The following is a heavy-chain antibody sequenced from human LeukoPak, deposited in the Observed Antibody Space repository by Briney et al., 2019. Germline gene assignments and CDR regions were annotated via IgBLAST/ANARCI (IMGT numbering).Heavy chain of an antibody. CDR3: AKDRTVGASYWYFDL. Sequence: PGGSLRLSCTASGFTFSGYWMSWVRQAPGKGLEWVANIKHVGTEKYYVDSVKGRFTISRDSSKNTLFLHMNTLRAEDTAIYYCAKDRTVGASYWYFDLWGRGTLVTVSS. V-gene: IGHV3-7*03. J-gene: IGHJ2*01. D-gene: IGHD1-26*01. CDR2: IKHVGTEK. CDR1: GFTFSGYW.